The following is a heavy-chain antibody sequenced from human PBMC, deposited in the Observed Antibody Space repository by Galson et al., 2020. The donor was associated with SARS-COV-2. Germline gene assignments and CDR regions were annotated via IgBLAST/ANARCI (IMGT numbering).Heavy chain of an antibody. CDR2: IKQDGSEK. CDR1: GFTFSSYW. V-gene: IGHV3-7*01. D-gene: IGHD3-16*01. J-gene: IGHJ5*02. CDR3: ARDGGGELWDWFDP. Sequence: TGGSLRLSCAASGFTFSSYWMSWVRQAPGKGLEWVANIKQDGSEKYYVDSVKGRFTISRDNAKNSLYLQMNSLRAEDTAVYYCARDGGGELWDWFDPWGQGTLVTVSS.